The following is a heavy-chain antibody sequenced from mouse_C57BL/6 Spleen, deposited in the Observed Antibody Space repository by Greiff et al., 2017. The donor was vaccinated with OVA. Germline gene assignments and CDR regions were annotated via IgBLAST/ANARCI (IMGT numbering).Heavy chain of an antibody. V-gene: IGHV1-82*01. J-gene: IGHJ2*01. CDR2: IYPGDGDT. Sequence: QVQLQQSGPELVKPGASVKISRKASGYAFSSSWMNWVMQRPGKGLEWIGRIYPGDGDTNYNGKFKGKATLTADKSSSTAYMQLSSLTSEDSAVYFCARGNYLDYWGQGTTLTVSS. CDR3: ARGNYLDY. CDR1: GYAFSSSW.